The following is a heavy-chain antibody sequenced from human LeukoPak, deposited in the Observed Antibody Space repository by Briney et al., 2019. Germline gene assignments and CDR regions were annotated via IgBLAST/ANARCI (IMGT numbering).Heavy chain of an antibody. Sequence: SETLSLSCTVSGGSISNYYWTWIRQPPGKALEWIGCIHYSGSTNYNPSLKSRLSMSVDTSKNQFSLKLSSVTAADTAVYYCAVTTRGYYYYYYMDVWGKGTTVTVSS. CDR1: GGSISNYY. CDR2: IHYSGST. J-gene: IGHJ6*03. CDR3: AVTTRGYYYYYYMDV. V-gene: IGHV4-59*12. D-gene: IGHD4-17*01.